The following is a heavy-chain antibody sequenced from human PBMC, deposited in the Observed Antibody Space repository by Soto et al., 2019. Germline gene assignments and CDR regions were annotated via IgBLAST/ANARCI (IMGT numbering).Heavy chain of an antibody. J-gene: IGHJ5*02. V-gene: IGHV4-59*01. CDR3: VRAYYDTSGYSPDP. Sequence: SETLSLTCTVSGGSISSYYWSWIRQPPGKGLEWIGYIYYSESTNYNPSLKSRVIISVDTSKNQFSLRLSSVTAADTAVYYCVRAYYDTSGYSPDPWGQGTLVTVSS. D-gene: IGHD3-22*01. CDR1: GGSISSYY. CDR2: IYYSEST.